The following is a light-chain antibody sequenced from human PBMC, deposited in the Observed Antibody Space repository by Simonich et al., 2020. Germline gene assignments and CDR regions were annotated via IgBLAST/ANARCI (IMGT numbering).Light chain of an antibody. Sequence: DIQMTQSPSSLSASVGDRVTITCRASQGISNSLAWYQPKPGKAPKLLLYAAARLESGVPSRFSGSGSGTDYTLTISSLQPEDFATYYCLQDYNHPWTFGQGTKVEIK. J-gene: IGKJ1*01. CDR3: LQDYNHPWT. V-gene: IGKV1-NL1*01. CDR1: QGISNS. CDR2: AAA.